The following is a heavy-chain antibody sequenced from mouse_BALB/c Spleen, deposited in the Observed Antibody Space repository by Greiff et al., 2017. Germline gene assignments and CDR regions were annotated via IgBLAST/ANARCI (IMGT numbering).Heavy chain of an antibody. J-gene: IGHJ2*01. CDR2: ISSGGSYT. CDR3: ARDLGQDYFDY. Sequence: EVQRVESGGGLVKPGGSLKLSCAASGFTFSSYAMSWVRQSPEKRLEWVAEISSGGSYTYYPDTVTGRFTISRDNAKNTLYLEMSSLRSEDTAMYYCARDLGQDYFDYWGQGTTLTVSS. CDR1: GFTFSSYA. D-gene: IGHD3-3*01. V-gene: IGHV5-9-4*01.